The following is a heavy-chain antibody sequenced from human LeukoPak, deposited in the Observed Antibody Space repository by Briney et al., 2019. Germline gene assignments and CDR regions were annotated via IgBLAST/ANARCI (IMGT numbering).Heavy chain of an antibody. CDR1: GDSISSNNW. J-gene: IGHJ4*02. CDR2: IYHSGST. Sequence: SETLSLTCAVSGDSISSNNWWSWVRQPPGKGLEWIGEIYHSGSTNYNPSLKSPVTISVDKSKNQFSLKLSSVTAADTAVYYCAKKRNAAPYYFDCWGQGTLVTVSS. D-gene: IGHD6-25*01. CDR3: AKKRNAAPYYFDC. V-gene: IGHV4-4*02.